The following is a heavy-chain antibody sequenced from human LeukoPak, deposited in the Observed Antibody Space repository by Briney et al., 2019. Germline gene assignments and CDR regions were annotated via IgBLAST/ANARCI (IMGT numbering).Heavy chain of an antibody. J-gene: IGHJ4*02. Sequence: PGGSLRLSCAVSGFMFSNHWMTWVRQAPGKGLEWVANIKEDGSEIYYLGSVKGRFTISRDNARNSLYLQMNSLRVEDTAVYYCARGVYYFDYWGQGILVSVSP. CDR1: GFMFSNHW. V-gene: IGHV3-7*01. CDR3: ARGVYYFDY. CDR2: IKEDGSEI. D-gene: IGHD6-6*01.